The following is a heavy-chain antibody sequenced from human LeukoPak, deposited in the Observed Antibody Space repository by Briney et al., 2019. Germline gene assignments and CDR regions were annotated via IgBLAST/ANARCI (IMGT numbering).Heavy chain of an antibody. V-gene: IGHV4-61*02. CDR2: IYTSGST. Sequence: SETLSLTCTVSGGSISSGSYYWRWIRQPAGKGLEWIGRIYTSGSTNYNPSLKSRVTISVDTSKNQFSLKLSSVTAADTAVYYCASSTGFEYFQHWGQGTLVTVSS. D-gene: IGHD2-2*01. J-gene: IGHJ1*01. CDR1: GGSISSGSYY. CDR3: ASSTGFEYFQH.